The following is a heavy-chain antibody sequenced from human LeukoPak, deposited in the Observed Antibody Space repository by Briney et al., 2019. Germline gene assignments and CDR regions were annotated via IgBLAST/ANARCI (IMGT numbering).Heavy chain of an antibody. Sequence: GASVKVSCKASGYTFTGYYMHWVRQAPGQGLEWMGWINPNSGGTNYAQKFQGRVTMTRDTSISTAYMELSRLRSDDTAVYYCARDSAVRGVHFDYWGQGTLVTVSS. V-gene: IGHV1-2*02. CDR1: GYTFTGYY. D-gene: IGHD3-10*01. CDR2: INPNSGGT. CDR3: ARDSAVRGVHFDY. J-gene: IGHJ4*02.